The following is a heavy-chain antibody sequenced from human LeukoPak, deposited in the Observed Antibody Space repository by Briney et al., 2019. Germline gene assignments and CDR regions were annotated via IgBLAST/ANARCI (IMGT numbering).Heavy chain of an antibody. D-gene: IGHD4-17*01. CDR1: GGSISSYY. CDR2: IYYSGST. J-gene: IGHJ5*02. CDR3: ARLTTVTCRWFHP. V-gene: IGHV4-59*01. Sequence: SETLSLTCTVSGGSISSYYWSWIRQPPGKGLEWIGYIYYSGSTNYNPSLKSRVTISVDTSKNQFSLKLSSVTAADTAVYYCARLTTVTCRWFHPWGQGTLVTVSS.